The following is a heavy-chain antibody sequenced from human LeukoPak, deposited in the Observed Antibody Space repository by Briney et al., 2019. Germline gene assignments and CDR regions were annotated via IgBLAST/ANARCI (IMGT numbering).Heavy chain of an antibody. Sequence: GASVTVSFMASGGTFISYAISWVRQAPGQGLEWMGGIIPIFGTANYAQKFQGRVTITADESTSTAYMELSSLRSEDTAVYYCARVLFGGGILDAFDIWGQGTMVTVSS. CDR1: GGTFISYA. CDR2: IIPIFGTA. V-gene: IGHV1-69*13. J-gene: IGHJ3*02. CDR3: ARVLFGGGILDAFDI. D-gene: IGHD2-15*01.